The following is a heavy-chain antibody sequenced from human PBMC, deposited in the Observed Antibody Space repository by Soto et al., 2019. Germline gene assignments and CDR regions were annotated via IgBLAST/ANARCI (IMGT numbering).Heavy chain of an antibody. Sequence: EVQLVESGGGLVKPGESLRLSCTASGFTFNYAWMSWVRQAPGKGLEWVARIRTKTADEATDYAAPAKGRFRVSRDDSKNTVQLQMNSPKTQDTAVYYCAKGAPTGTLFDYWGQGILVTVSS. CDR2: IRTKTADEAT. J-gene: IGHJ4*02. CDR1: GFTFNYAW. D-gene: IGHD3-10*01. CDR3: AKGAPTGTLFDY. V-gene: IGHV3-15*01.